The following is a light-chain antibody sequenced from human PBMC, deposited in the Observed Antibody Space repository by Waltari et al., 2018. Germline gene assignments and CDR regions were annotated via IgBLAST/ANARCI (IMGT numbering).Light chain of an antibody. CDR3: QQYNNWPPA. J-gene: IGKJ1*01. Sequence: EILVTQSPATLSVSPGESATLSCRASQRVGNNFAWYQQKPGQAPRPLIYGASTRATGIPARFSGSGSGTEFTLTISSLQSEDSAVYYCQQYNNWPPAFGQGTKVEIK. CDR1: QRVGNN. V-gene: IGKV3-15*01. CDR2: GAS.